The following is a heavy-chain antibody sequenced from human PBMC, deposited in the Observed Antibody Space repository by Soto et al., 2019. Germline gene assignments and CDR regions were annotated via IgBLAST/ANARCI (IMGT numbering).Heavy chain of an antibody. CDR3: VRGVDDDDGPAAQWFYFEN. CDR1: GFTFRRNN. V-gene: IGHV3-21*01. CDR2: ISSSGDYL. Sequence: PGGSLRLSCAASGFTFRRNNMNWVRQAPGKGLEWVASISSSGDYLYYADSVKGRFIISRDNFQNSLILQMNNLRADDTAVYYSVRGVDDDDGPAAQWFYFENWGRGPPVTVSS. D-gene: IGHD3-22*01. J-gene: IGHJ4*02.